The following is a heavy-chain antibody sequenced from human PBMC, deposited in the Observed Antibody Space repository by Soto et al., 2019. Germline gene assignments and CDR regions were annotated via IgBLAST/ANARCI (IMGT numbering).Heavy chain of an antibody. J-gene: IGHJ5*02. CDR1: GYTFSNYG. V-gene: IGHV1-18*01. Sequence: QVELVQSGGEVKRPGASVKVSCKSSGYTFSNYGITWVRQAPGQPLEWLGWISLYSDGTNYAQKFQGRVSMTTDTPTTTAYMELRSLRSDDTAVYYWARVVPGAEAWFGPWGQGTLVTVSS. D-gene: IGHD2-2*01. CDR2: ISLYSDGT. CDR3: ARVVPGAEAWFGP.